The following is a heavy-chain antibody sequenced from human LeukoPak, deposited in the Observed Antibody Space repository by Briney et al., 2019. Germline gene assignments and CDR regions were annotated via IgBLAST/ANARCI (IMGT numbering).Heavy chain of an antibody. D-gene: IGHD2-2*01. CDR1: GGSISSTTSY. CDR3: ARLRGLRGYCSSTSCYDKRPFDY. V-gene: IGHV4-39*07. CDR2: IFYSGNT. Sequence: PSETLSLTCTVSGGSISSTTSYWAWIRQPPGKGLEWIGSIFYSGNTYYNPSLKSRVTISVDTSKNQFSLKLSSVTAADTAVYYCARLRGLRGYCSSTSCYDKRPFDYWGQGTLVTVSS. J-gene: IGHJ4*02.